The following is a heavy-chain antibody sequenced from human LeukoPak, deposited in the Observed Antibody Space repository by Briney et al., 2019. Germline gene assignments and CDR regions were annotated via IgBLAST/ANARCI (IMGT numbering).Heavy chain of an antibody. CDR1: GGSISGYF. CDR2: IYYTGAT. J-gene: IGHJ6*02. Sequence: ASETLSLTCTVSGGSISGYFWSRIRQPPGQGLEFIGYIYYTGATLYNPSLKSRVTMSVDTSKDQFSLKLSSVTAADTAVYYCARHDPVGYYQHGMDVWGQGTTVTVSS. D-gene: IGHD2-15*01. V-gene: IGHV4-59*08. CDR3: ARHDPVGYYQHGMDV.